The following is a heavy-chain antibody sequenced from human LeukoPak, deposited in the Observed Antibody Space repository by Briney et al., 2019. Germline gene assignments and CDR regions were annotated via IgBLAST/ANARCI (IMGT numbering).Heavy chain of an antibody. D-gene: IGHD6-19*01. CDR2: ISSSGSTI. CDR1: GFTFSSYE. V-gene: IGHV3-48*03. CDR3: ARGGSRIAVAGTAYY. Sequence: GGSLRLSCAASGFTFSSYEMNWVRQAPGKGLEWVSYISSSGSTIYYADSVEGRFTISRDNAKNSLYLQMNSLRAEDTAVYYCARGGSRIAVAGTAYYWGQGTLVTVSS. J-gene: IGHJ4*02.